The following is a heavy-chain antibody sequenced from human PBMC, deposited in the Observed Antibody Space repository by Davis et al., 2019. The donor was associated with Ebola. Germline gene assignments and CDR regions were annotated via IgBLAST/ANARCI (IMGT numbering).Heavy chain of an antibody. V-gene: IGHV4-59*11. CDR2: ISGSGRT. CDR1: DGSISGHY. J-gene: IGHJ4*02. D-gene: IGHD3-10*01. Sequence: PSETLSLTCSVSDGSISGHYWNWFRQPPGKGLEWIGFISGSGRTSYNPSLKSRITISADTSKNQFSLNLSSVTAADTAVYYCARGTDYIGSGDDWGQGALVTVSS. CDR3: ARGTDYIGSGDD.